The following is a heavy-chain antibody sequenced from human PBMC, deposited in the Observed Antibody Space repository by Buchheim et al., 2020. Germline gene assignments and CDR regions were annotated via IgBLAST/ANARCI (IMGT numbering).Heavy chain of an antibody. D-gene: IGHD1-26*01. J-gene: IGHJ5*02. V-gene: IGHV1-3*01. CDR1: GYTFTSYA. CDR2: INAGNGNT. Sequence: QVQLVQSGAEVKKPGASVKVSCKASGYTFTSYAMHWVRQAPGQRLEWMGWINAGNGNTKYSQKFQGRVTITRDTSASTADMELSSLRSEDTAVYYCASDSGSYYDYGNWFDPWGQGTL. CDR3: ASDSGSYYDYGNWFDP.